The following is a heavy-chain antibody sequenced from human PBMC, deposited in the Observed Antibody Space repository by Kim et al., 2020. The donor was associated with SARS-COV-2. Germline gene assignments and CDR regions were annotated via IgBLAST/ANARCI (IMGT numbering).Heavy chain of an antibody. J-gene: IGHJ4*02. CDR3: AKDSTSGSSSLDY. CDR1: GFTFSSYA. Sequence: GGSLRLSCAASGFTFSSYAMSWVRQAPGKGLEWVSVIYSGGSSTYYVDSVKGRFTISRDNSKNTLYLQMNSLRAEDTAVYYCAKDSTSGSSSLDYWGQGTLVTVAS. V-gene: IGHV3-23*03. CDR2: IYSGGSST. D-gene: IGHD6-13*01.